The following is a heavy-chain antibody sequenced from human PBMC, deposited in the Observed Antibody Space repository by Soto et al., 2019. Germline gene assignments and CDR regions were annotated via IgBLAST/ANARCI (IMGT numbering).Heavy chain of an antibody. J-gene: IGHJ5*02. V-gene: IGHV1-8*01. CDR3: ARGTSYYDILTGYYIPYTWFDP. D-gene: IGHD3-9*01. Sequence: ASVKVSCKASGYTFTSYDINWVRQATGQGLEWMGWMNPNSGNTGYAQKFQGRVTMTRNTSISTAYMELSSLRSEDTAVYYCARGTSYYDILTGYYIPYTWFDPWGQGTLVTVSS. CDR1: GYTFTSYD. CDR2: MNPNSGNT.